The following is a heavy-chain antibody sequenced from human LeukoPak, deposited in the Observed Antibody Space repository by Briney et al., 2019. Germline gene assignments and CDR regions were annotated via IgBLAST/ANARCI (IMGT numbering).Heavy chain of an antibody. D-gene: IGHD4-11*01. CDR1: GYTFINYG. Sequence: GASVKVSCKASGYTFINYGFNWVRQAPGRGLEWMGWINPNSGGTNYAQKFQGRVTMTRDTSISTAYMELSRLRSDDTAVYYCARDYSNYDSYYYYGMDVWGQGTTVTVSS. CDR2: INPNSGGT. V-gene: IGHV1-2*02. J-gene: IGHJ6*02. CDR3: ARDYSNYDSYYYYGMDV.